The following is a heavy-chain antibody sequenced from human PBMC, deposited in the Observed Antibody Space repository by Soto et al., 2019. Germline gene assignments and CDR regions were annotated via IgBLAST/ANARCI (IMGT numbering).Heavy chain of an antibody. Sequence: SETLSLTCSVSGSSINSNLYHWGWIRHSPGKGLEWIGSIHNTGNIFYNPSLKSRVTLSIDTSQNHFSLQLSSVTAADTAVYYCARSVFPWGRGTLVTVSS. CDR2: IHNTGNI. J-gene: IGHJ5*02. CDR1: GSSINSNLYH. CDR3: ARSVFP. V-gene: IGHV4-39*02.